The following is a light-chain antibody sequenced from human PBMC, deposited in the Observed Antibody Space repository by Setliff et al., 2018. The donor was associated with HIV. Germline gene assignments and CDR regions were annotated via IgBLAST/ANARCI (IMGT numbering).Light chain of an antibody. Sequence: QSVLTQPPSVSGAPGQRVTISCIGTSSNIGAGYDVHWYQQLPGTAPKLLIYDNTNRPSGVPDRFSGSNSGTSASLAITGLQAEDEADYYCSSYTSSTPLYVFGTGTKV. V-gene: IGLV1-40*01. CDR3: SSYTSSTPLYV. J-gene: IGLJ1*01. CDR1: SSNIGAGYD. CDR2: DNT.